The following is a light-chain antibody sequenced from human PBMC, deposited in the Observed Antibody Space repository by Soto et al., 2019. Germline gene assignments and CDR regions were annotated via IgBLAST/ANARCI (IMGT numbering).Light chain of an antibody. CDR3: SSYTTNKTLL. CDR2: EVS. V-gene: IGLV2-14*01. J-gene: IGLJ2*01. CDR1: SSDVGAYNF. Sequence: QSALTQPASVSGSPGQSITISCTGTSSDVGAYNFVSWYQQHPGKAPKLIFYEVSNRPPGLSDRFSGSKSGTTASLTISGLQAEDGADYFCSSYTTNKTLLFGGGTKLTVL.